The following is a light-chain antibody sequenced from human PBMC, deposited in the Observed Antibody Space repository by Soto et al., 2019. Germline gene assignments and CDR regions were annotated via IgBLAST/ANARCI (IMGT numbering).Light chain of an antibody. V-gene: IGKV3-15*01. Sequence: EIVLTQSPGTLSLSPGERATLSCRASQSVSSSYLAWYQQKPGQAPRLLIYGASTRAAETPARFSGSGSETEFTLTISSLQSEDFAVYYCRQYNKWPLTFGGGAKVDIK. J-gene: IGKJ4*01. CDR1: QSVSSSY. CDR2: GAS. CDR3: RQYNKWPLT.